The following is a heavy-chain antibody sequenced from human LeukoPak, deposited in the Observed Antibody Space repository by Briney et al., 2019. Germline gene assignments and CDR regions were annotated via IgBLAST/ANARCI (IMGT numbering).Heavy chain of an antibody. D-gene: IGHD3-3*01. Sequence: NPGGSLRLSCAASGFTFSSYSMSWVRQAPGKGLEWVSSISSSSSYIYYADSVKGRFTISRDNAKNSLYLQMNSLRAEDTAVYYCARGDFWSGYPNWFDPWGQGTLVTVSS. V-gene: IGHV3-21*01. CDR1: GFTFSSYS. CDR2: ISSSSSYI. CDR3: ARGDFWSGYPNWFDP. J-gene: IGHJ5*02.